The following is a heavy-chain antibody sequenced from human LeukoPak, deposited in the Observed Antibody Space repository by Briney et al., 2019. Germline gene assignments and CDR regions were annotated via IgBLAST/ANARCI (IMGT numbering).Heavy chain of an antibody. CDR3: ARVLPGGSCYDY. V-gene: IGHV3-64*02. CDR2: ISPDGGAT. CDR1: GFTFSSYA. Sequence: GGALRLSCAASGFTFSSYALNWVRQAPGKGLEYVSAISPDGGATYYADSVKGRFTISRDNSKNTLYLQMGSLRAEDMAVYYCARVLPGGSCYDYWGQGTLVTVSS. J-gene: IGHJ4*02. D-gene: IGHD2-15*01.